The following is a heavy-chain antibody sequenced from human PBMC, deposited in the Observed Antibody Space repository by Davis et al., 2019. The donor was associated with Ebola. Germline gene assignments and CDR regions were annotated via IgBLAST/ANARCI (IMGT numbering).Heavy chain of an antibody. D-gene: IGHD3-10*01. CDR2: IYYTGSA. CDR1: GVSISRHY. V-gene: IGHV4-59*11. J-gene: IGHJ1*01. Sequence: PSETLSLTCTVSGVSISRHYLSWLRQPPGKRLEWIGSIYYTGSAYYNSSLASRATISVDTSKNQFSLKLSSVTAADTAVYYCARGGVIWYFQHWGQGTLVTVSS. CDR3: ARGGVIWYFQH.